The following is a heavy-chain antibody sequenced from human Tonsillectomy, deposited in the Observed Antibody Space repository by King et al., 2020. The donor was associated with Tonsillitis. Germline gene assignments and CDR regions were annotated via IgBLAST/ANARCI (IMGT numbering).Heavy chain of an antibody. CDR1: GFTFSSYW. V-gene: IGHV3-74*01. Sequence: VQLVESGGGLVQPGGSLRLSCAASGFTFSSYWMHWVRHAPGKGLVWVSRINSDGSSTSYADSVKGRFTISRDNAKNTLYLQMNSLRAEDTAVYYCARGGGGYDFDYEIDYWGHGTLVTVSS. CDR3: ARGGGGYDFDYEIDY. D-gene: IGHD5-12*01. CDR2: INSDGSST. J-gene: IGHJ4*01.